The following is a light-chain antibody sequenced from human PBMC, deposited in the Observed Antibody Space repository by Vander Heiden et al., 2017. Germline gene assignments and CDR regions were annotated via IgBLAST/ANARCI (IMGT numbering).Light chain of an antibody. V-gene: IGKV3-15*01. Sequence: EIVMTQSPATLSVSPGERATLSCRASQSITNNLAWYQQKPGQAPRLLIYLASTRDPGIPARFSGSGYGTEFTLTINSRQSEDFAVYYCQQHNNWPPNTFGQGTQLDIK. CDR3: QQHNNWPPNT. CDR2: LAS. CDR1: QSITNN. J-gene: IGKJ5*01.